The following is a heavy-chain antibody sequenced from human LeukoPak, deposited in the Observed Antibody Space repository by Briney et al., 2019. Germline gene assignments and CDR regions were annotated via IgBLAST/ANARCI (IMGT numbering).Heavy chain of an antibody. V-gene: IGHV4-39*01. D-gene: IGHD6-13*01. CDR1: GGSISRSTYY. Sequence: SETLSLTCTVSGGSISRSTYYWDWIRQPPGEGLAWIGSLYYSGSTYYNPSLKTRVTISVDTSKNQFSLKLSSVTAADTAVYYCARHGPRIAATGANFDYWGQGTLVTVSS. CDR2: LYYSGST. CDR3: ARHGPRIAATGANFDY. J-gene: IGHJ4*02.